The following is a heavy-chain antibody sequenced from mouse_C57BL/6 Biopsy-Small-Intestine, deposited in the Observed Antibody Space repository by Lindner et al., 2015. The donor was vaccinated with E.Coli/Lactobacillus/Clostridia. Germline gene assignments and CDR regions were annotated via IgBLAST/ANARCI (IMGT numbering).Heavy chain of an antibody. CDR1: GGTFISNA. D-gene: IGHD2-4*01. CDR3: ATGGWVATDYDHHFDH. J-gene: IGHJ4*01. V-gene: IGHV1-81*01. Sequence: SVKVSCKASGGTFISNAISWVRQAPGQGLEWMGGIIPIFGTSNSAKKFQGRVTITADESTSTAYMELSSLRSDDTAVYYCATGGWVATDYDHHFDHWGQGTLVTVSS. CDR2: IIPIFGTS.